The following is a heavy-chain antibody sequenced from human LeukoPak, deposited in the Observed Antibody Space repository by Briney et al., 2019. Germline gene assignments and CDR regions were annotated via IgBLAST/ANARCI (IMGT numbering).Heavy chain of an antibody. CDR2: INPNSGGT. Sequence: VASVKVSCKASGYTFTGYYMHWVRQAPGQGLEWMGWINPNSGGTNYAQKFQGRVTMTRDTSISTAYMELSRLRSDDTAVYYCARAACVSSGPNCRAPSDYWGQGTLVTVSS. CDR3: ARAACVSSGPNCRAPSDY. CDR1: GYTFTGYY. V-gene: IGHV1-2*02. J-gene: IGHJ4*02. D-gene: IGHD3-22*01.